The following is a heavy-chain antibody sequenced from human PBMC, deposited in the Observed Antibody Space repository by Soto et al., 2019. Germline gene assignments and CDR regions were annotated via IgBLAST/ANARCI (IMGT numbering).Heavy chain of an antibody. V-gene: IGHV1-46*01. J-gene: IGHJ3*02. Sequence: VASVKVSCKASGYTFTSYYMHWVRQAPGQGLEWMGIINPSGGSTSYAQKFQGRVTMTRDTSTSTVYMELSSLRSEDTAVYYCARDVDFAYYDFWSGPGAFDIWGQGTMVTVSS. CDR3: ARDVDFAYYDFWSGPGAFDI. CDR1: GYTFTSYY. D-gene: IGHD3-3*01. CDR2: INPSGGST.